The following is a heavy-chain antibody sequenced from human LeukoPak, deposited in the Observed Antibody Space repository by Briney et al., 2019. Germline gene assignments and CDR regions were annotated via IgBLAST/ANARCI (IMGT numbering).Heavy chain of an antibody. D-gene: IGHD3-16*01. CDR2: IYHSGST. CDR1: GGSISSGGYS. J-gene: IGHJ4*02. V-gene: IGHV4-30-2*01. Sequence: SETLSLTCAVSGGSISSGGYSWSWIRQPPGKGLEWIGYIYHSGSTYYNPSLKSRVTISVDRSKNQFSLKLSSVTAADTAVYYCARQTFGVLYFDSWGLGTLVIVSS. CDR3: ARQTFGVLYFDS.